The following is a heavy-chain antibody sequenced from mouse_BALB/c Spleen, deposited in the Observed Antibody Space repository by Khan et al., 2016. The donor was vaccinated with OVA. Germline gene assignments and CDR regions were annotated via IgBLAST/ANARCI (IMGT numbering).Heavy chain of an antibody. J-gene: IGHJ2*01. CDR1: GYTFSTYW. CDR2: INPTSGYT. Sequence: QVQLQQSGAALAKPGASVKMSCKASGYTFSTYWMHWVKQRPGQGLEWIGYINPTSGYTDYNEKFKDKATLSADKSSSTAYMQLSRLTSEDSAVYCCTRDRIDYWGQGTTLTVSS. CDR3: TRDRIDY. V-gene: IGHV1-7*01.